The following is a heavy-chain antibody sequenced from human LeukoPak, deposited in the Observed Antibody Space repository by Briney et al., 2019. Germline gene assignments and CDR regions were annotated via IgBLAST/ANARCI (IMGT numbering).Heavy chain of an antibody. Sequence: GGSLXLSCXASGFSFHSYXXXXXRXAPXEGXEXXXXXSXXXVXXHXXDSVKGRXXXXXDXSKNTLHVQMNSLKAEETAEYYCAKIIDYGALDACDIWGQGTMVTVSS. V-gene: IGHV3-23*01. CDR1: GFSFHSYX. CDR3: AKIIDYGALDACDI. D-gene: IGHD4-17*01. CDR2: XSXXXVXX. J-gene: IGHJ3*02.